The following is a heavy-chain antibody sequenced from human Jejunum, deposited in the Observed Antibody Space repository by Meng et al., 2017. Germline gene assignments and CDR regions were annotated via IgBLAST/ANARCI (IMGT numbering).Heavy chain of an antibody. CDR2: IYYSGST. CDR3: ARSPYSGSALPFFDY. V-gene: IGHV4-30-4*01. CDR1: GDSVNSPDYY. D-gene: IGHD1-26*01. J-gene: IGHJ4*02. Sequence: EERKEWGPGLGKPSQTLSLPCTVAGDSVNSPDYYWSWIRQPPEKGLEWIGYIYYSGSTYYNPSLKSRVSISGDTSNKQFSLKLTSVTAADTAVYYCARSPYSGSALPFFDYWGQGSLVTVSS.